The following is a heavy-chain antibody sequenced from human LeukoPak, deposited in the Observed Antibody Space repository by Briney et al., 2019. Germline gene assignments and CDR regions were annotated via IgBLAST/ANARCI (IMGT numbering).Heavy chain of an antibody. Sequence: PSETLSLTCTVSGGSISGYYWNWIRQPPGQGLEWIGYTSDSGGHTDYKPSLKSRVAISVDTSKNQFSLKLTSAIAAETVVYYAARWHSHGRYFDYWGQGALVTVSS. CDR3: ARWHSHGRYFDY. CDR2: TSDSGGHT. CDR1: GGSISGYY. J-gene: IGHJ4*02. V-gene: IGHV4-59*01. D-gene: IGHD2-21*01.